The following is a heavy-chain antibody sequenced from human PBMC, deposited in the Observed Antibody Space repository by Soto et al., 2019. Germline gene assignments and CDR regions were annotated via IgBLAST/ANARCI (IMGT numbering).Heavy chain of an antibody. Sequence: QLQLQESGPGLVKPSETLSLTCTVSGGSISSSSHYWGWIRQPPGKGLEWIGSIYYSGSTYYNPSLKSRVTISVDTSKNQFSLKLSSVTAADTAVYYCAGGLSAYYSLGLDYWGQGTLVTVSS. CDR3: AGGLSAYYSLGLDY. CDR1: GGSISSSSHY. D-gene: IGHD1-26*01. V-gene: IGHV4-39*01. CDR2: IYYSGST. J-gene: IGHJ4*02.